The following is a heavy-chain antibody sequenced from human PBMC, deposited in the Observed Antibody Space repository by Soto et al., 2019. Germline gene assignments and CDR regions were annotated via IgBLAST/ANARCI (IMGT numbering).Heavy chain of an antibody. CDR1: GYTFTGYY. D-gene: IGHD1-26*01. J-gene: IGHJ6*02. V-gene: IGHV1-2*02. CDR2: INPNSGDT. CDR3: AKWGAIVAAGTRVYRYNAMDV. Sequence: ASVKVSCKASGYTFTGYYVHWVRQAPGQGLEWMGWINPNSGDTYLAQRFQGRVTMNRDTSIGTAYMELRGLTSDDTAEYYCAKWGAIVAAGTRVYRYNAMDVWGQGTTVTVSS.